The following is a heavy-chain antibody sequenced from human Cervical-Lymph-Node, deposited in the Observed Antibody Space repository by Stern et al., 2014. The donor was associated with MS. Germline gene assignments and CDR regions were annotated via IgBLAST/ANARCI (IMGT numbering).Heavy chain of an antibody. J-gene: IGHJ4*02. V-gene: IGHV3-23*04. CDR3: AKVTYYYGSGSSSHPSYYFDY. CDR1: GFTFSSYA. CDR2: ISGSRGST. Sequence: DVQLVQSGGGLVQPGGSLRLSCAASGFTFSSYAMSWVRQAPGKGLEWGSAISGSRGSTYYADSVKGRFTISRDNSKNTLYLQMNSLRAEDTAVYYCAKVTYYYGSGSSSHPSYYFDYWGQGTLVTVSS. D-gene: IGHD3-10*01.